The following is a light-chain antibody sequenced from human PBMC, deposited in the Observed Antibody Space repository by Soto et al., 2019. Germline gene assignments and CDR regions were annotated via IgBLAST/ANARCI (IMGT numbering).Light chain of an antibody. CDR1: QSISSW. CDR3: QQYNSYPWT. Sequence: DIQMTQSPSTLSASVGDRVTITCRASQSISSWLAWYQQKPGKAPKLLIYKASSLESGVPSRFSGSGSGTEFTLTITSLQPDVFATYYCQQYNSYPWTFGLGTKVEIK. J-gene: IGKJ1*01. V-gene: IGKV1-5*03. CDR2: KAS.